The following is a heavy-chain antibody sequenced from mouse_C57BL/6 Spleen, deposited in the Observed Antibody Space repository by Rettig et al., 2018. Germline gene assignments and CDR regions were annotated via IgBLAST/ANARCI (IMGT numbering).Heavy chain of an antibody. J-gene: IGHJ2*01. V-gene: IGHV5-17*01. CDR3: ARMDY. CDR2: ISSGSSTI. Sequence: HWVRQAPEKGLEWVAYISSGSSTIYYADTVKGRFTISRDNAKNTLFLQMTSLRSEDTAMYYCARMDYWGQGTTLTVSS.